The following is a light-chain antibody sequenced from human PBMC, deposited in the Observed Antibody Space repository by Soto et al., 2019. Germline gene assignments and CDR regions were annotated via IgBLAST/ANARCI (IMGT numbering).Light chain of an antibody. CDR3: SSYRSDNLLAV. CDR1: TSDIGAYKY. V-gene: IGLV2-14*01. CDR2: EVT. J-gene: IGLJ1*01. Sequence: QSALTQPASVSGSPGQSITISCTGTTSDIGAYKYVSWYQQFPGKAPKLIIYEVTNRPSGVSHRFSASKSGNTASLTISGLQPEDEAEYFCSSYRSDNLLAVFGAGTKLTVL.